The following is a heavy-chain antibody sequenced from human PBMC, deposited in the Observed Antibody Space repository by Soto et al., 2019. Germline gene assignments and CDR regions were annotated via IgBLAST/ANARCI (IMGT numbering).Heavy chain of an antibody. J-gene: IGHJ5*02. D-gene: IGHD3-16*01. CDR3: ARLKKDYAVA. V-gene: IGHV1-8*01. Sequence: QVQLVQSGAEVKKPGASVKVSCKASGYTFTSYDINWVRLATGQGLEWMGWMNPNSGNTAYAQKFQGRVTMTRNISISTAYSELRSLRSEDTAVYYCARLKKDYAVAWGQGPLVTVSS. CDR1: GYTFTSYD. CDR2: MNPNSGNT.